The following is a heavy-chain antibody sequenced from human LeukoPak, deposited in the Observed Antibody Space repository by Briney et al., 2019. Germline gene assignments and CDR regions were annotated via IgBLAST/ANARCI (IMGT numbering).Heavy chain of an antibody. CDR2: FDPEDGET. J-gene: IGHJ4*02. Sequence: VASVKVSCKVSGYTLTELSMHWVRQAPGKGLEWMGGFDPEDGETIYAQKFQGRVTMTEDTSTDTAYMELSSLRSEDTAVYYCARGLLGGYDYVWGSYRYDYWGQGTLVTVSS. CDR3: ARGLLGGYDYVWGSYRYDY. D-gene: IGHD3-16*02. CDR1: GYTLTELS. V-gene: IGHV1-24*01.